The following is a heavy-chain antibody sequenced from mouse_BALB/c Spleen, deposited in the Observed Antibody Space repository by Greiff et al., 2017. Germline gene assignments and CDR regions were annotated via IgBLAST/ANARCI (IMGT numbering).Heavy chain of an antibody. J-gene: IGHJ4*01. CDR3: ARGSYGYGYAMDY. Sequence: EVKVVESGGGLVQPGGSRKLSCAASGFTFSSFGMHWVRQAPEKGLEWVAYISSGSSTIYYADTVKGRFTISRDNPKNTLFLQMTSLRSEDTAMYYCARGSYGYGYAMDYWGQGTSVTVSS. CDR1: GFTFSSFG. D-gene: IGHD2-2*01. CDR2: ISSGSSTI. V-gene: IGHV5-17*02.